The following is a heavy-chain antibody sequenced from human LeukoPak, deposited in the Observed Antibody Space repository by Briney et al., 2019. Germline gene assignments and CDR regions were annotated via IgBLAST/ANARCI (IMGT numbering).Heavy chain of an antibody. J-gene: IGHJ4*02. Sequence: SVKVSCKASGGTFISYAIRWVRQAPGQGLEWMGRIIPIFGIANYAQKFQGRVTITADKSTSTAYMELSSLRSEDTAVYYCAREQGYYYDSSGYCFDYWGQGTLVTVSS. CDR1: GGTFISYA. CDR2: IIPIFGIA. D-gene: IGHD3-22*01. V-gene: IGHV1-69*17. CDR3: AREQGYYYDSSGYCFDY.